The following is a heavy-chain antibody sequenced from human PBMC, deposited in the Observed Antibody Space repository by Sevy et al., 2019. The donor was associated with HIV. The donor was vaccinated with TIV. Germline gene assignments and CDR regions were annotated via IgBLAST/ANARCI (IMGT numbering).Heavy chain of an antibody. V-gene: IGHV3-23*01. D-gene: IGHD4-17*01. CDR1: GFTFSTYA. J-gene: IGHJ6*02. Sequence: GGSLRLSCAASGFTFSTYAMTWVRQAPGKGLDWVSSLSGSGDSTYYADSVKGRFTISRDNSKNTVDLQMNSLRDDDTAIYYCAKVGTTVSIYYYYGMDVWGQGTTVTVSS. CDR3: AKVGTTVSIYYYYGMDV. CDR2: LSGSGDST.